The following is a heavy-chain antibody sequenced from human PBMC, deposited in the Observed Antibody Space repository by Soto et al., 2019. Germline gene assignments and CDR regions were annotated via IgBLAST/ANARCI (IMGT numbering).Heavy chain of an antibody. CDR3: AHRPDYYDSSGYYSNWFDP. CDR2: IYWDDDK. V-gene: IGHV2-5*02. CDR1: GFSLSTSGVG. J-gene: IGHJ5*02. Sequence: SGPTLVNPTQTLTLTCTFSGFSLSTSGVGVGWIRQPPGKALEWLALIYWDDDKRYSPSLKSRLTITKDTSKNQVVLTMTNMDPVDTATYYCAHRPDYYDSSGYYSNWFDPWGQGTLVTVSS. D-gene: IGHD3-22*01.